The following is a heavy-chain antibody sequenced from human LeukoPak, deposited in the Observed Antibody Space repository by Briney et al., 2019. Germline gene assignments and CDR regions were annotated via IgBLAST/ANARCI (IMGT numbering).Heavy chain of an antibody. CDR3: ARVVYSSSRFDP. CDR2: IIPIFGTA. V-gene: IGHV1-69*05. CDR1: GGTFSSYA. J-gene: IGHJ5*02. Sequence: ASVKVSCKASGGTFSSYAIIWVRQAPGQGLEWMGRIIPIFGTANYAQKFQGRVTITTDESTSTAYMELSSLRSEDTAVYYCARVVYSSSRFDPWGQGTLVTVSS. D-gene: IGHD6-6*01.